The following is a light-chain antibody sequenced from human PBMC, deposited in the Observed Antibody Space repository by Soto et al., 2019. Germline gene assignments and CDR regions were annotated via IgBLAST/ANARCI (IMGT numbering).Light chain of an antibody. Sequence: DIQMTQSPSTLSASVGDRVTITCRASQSISSWLAWYQQKPGKAPKLVLYDASSLESGAPSRFRGIGSGPEFTLTVSSLQHDDFATYYCQQYNSYSPWPFGQGTKVEIK. CDR3: QQYNSYSPWP. CDR1: QSISSW. J-gene: IGKJ1*01. V-gene: IGKV1-5*01. CDR2: DAS.